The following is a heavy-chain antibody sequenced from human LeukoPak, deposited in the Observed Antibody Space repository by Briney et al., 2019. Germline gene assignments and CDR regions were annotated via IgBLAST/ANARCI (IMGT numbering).Heavy chain of an antibody. V-gene: IGHV3-15*07. J-gene: IGHJ4*02. CDR3: TTGPFDY. CDR1: GFPFDNAG. CDR2: IKSKSDGGAP. Sequence: GGSLRLSCAASGFPFDNAGMNWIRQTPGKGLEWVGHIKSKSDGGAPAHAAPVKGRFTISRDDSENTLYLQMNSLKTEDTAMYFCTTGPFDYWGQGALVTVSS.